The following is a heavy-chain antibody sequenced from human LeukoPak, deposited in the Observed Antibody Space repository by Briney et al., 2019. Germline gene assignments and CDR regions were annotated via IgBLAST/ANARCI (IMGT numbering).Heavy chain of an antibody. CDR1: GDTFSKYG. CDR2: IIPILGIA. Sequence: SVKVSCKASGDTFSKYGTSWVRQAPGQGLEWMGRIIPILGIANYAQKFQGRVTITADKSTSTAYMELSSLRSEDTAVYYCAVRLRFDPDYFDYWGQGTLVTVSS. V-gene: IGHV1-69*04. D-gene: IGHD3-3*01. CDR3: AVRLRFDPDYFDY. J-gene: IGHJ4*02.